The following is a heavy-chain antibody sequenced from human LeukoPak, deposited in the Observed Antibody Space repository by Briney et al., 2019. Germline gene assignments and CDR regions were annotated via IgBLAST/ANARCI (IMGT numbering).Heavy chain of an antibody. CDR2: IKQDGSEK. Sequence: GGSLRLSCAASGFTFSHYWMSWVRQAPGKGLEWVANIKQDGSEKYYVDSVKGRFTISRDNAKNSLYLQMNSMRAEDTALYYCATHRGYSYGTAEDFDYWGQGTLVTVSS. CDR3: ATHRGYSYGTAEDFDY. V-gene: IGHV3-7*01. J-gene: IGHJ4*02. CDR1: GFTFSHYW. D-gene: IGHD5-18*01.